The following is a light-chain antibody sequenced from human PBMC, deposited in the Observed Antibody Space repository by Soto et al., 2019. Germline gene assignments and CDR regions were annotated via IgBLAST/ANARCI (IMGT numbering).Light chain of an antibody. CDR2: RVS. CDR3: QQYGSSGT. J-gene: IGKJ1*01. Sequence: EIVLTQSPATLSLSPGERATLSCRASQTITTLAWYQRKPGQAPRLLIYRVSSRATGVPDRFSGSGSGTDFTLTISRLEPEDFAVYYCQQYGSSGTFGQGTKVDIK. CDR1: QTITT. V-gene: IGKV3-20*01.